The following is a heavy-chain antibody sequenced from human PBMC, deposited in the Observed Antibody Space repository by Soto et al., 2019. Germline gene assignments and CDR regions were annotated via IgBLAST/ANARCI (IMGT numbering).Heavy chain of an antibody. Sequence: HPGGSLRLSCAASGFTFSSYAMSWVRQAPGKGLEWVSAISGSGGSTYYADSVKGRFTISRDNSKNTLYLQMNSLRAEDTAVYYCAKGLTIFGVVIIRNYYMDVWGKGTTVTVSS. V-gene: IGHV3-23*01. CDR1: GFTFSSYA. J-gene: IGHJ6*03. CDR2: ISGSGGST. D-gene: IGHD3-3*01. CDR3: AKGLTIFGVVIIRNYYMDV.